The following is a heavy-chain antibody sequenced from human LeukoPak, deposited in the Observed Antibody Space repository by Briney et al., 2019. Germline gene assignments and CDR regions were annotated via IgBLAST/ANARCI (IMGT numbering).Heavy chain of an antibody. Sequence: PGGSLRLSCEGSGFSFSSYGMNWVRQPPGKGLEWIASGDYSGGTYYNPSLESRVAISADMSKNQFSLKLTSVTGADTAVYYCAGERGEEYSSGWYKRNYFDNWGQGIRVTVSS. D-gene: IGHD6-19*01. CDR2: GDYSGGT. J-gene: IGHJ4*02. V-gene: IGHV4-39*07. CDR1: GFSFSSYG. CDR3: AGERGEEYSSGWYKRNYFDN.